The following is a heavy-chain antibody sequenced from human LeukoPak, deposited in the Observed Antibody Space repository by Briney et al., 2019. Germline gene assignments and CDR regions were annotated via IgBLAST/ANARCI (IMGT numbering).Heavy chain of an antibody. V-gene: IGHV4-59*01. CDR1: GGSISSCY. J-gene: IGHJ4*02. D-gene: IGHD3-22*01. CDR2: IYDSGST. Sequence: SSETLSLTCTVSGGSISSCYWSWIRQPPGKGLEWIGNIYDSGSTNYNPSLKSRVTISVDTSKNQCSLKLSSVTAADTAVYYCARQSISGSSLSYLDYWGQGTLVNVSS. CDR3: ARQSISGSSLSYLDY.